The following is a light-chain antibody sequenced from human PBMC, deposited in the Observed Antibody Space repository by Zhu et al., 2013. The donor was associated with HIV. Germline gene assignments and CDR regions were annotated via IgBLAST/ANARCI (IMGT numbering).Light chain of an antibody. V-gene: IGKV3-11*01. Sequence: EIVLTQSPATLSLSPGDRATLSCRASQSLNTYLAWYQLKPGQAPRLLIYDASSRATGIPARFSGSGSGTDFTLTISSLEPEDFAVYYCQQFGSTPYTFGQGTKLEIK. CDR1: QSLNTY. CDR3: QQFGSTPYT. CDR2: DAS. J-gene: IGKJ2*01.